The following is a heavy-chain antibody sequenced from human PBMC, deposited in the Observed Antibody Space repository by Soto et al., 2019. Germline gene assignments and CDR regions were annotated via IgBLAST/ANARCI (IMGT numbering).Heavy chain of an antibody. Sequence: SETLSLTCTVSGGSISSYYWSWIRQTPGKGLEWIGYIYYGGSTNYNPSLKSRVTISVDTSKNQFSLKLSSVTAADTAVYYCARSYDFWSGYYRGFYFDYWGQGTLVTFSS. J-gene: IGHJ4*02. CDR1: GGSISSYY. V-gene: IGHV4-59*01. CDR3: ARSYDFWSGYYRGFYFDY. CDR2: IYYGGST. D-gene: IGHD3-3*01.